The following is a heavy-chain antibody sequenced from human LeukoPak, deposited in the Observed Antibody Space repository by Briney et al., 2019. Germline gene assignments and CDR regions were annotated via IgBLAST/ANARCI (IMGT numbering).Heavy chain of an antibody. CDR2: INPSGGST. CDR3: ARDYYDSSGYYYVTK. CDR1: GYTFTSYY. Sequence: GASVTVSFKASGYTFTSYYMHWVRQAPGQGLEWMGIINPSGGSTSYAQKFQGRVTMTRDTSTSTVYMELSSLRSEDTAVYYCARDYYDSSGYYYVTKWGQGTLVTVSS. V-gene: IGHV1-46*01. J-gene: IGHJ4*02. D-gene: IGHD3-22*01.